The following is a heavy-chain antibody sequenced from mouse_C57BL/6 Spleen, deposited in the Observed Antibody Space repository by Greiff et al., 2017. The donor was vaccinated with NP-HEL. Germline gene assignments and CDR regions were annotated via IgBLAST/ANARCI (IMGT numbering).Heavy chain of an antibody. Sequence: QVQLQQPGAELVRPGSSVKLSCKASGYTFTSYWMDWVKQRPGQGLEWIGNIYPSDSETHYNQKFKDKATLTVDKSSSTAYMQLSSLTSEDSAVYYCAREDGYGAMDYWGQGTSVTVSS. CDR1: GYTFTSYW. D-gene: IGHD2-3*01. CDR2: IYPSDSET. J-gene: IGHJ4*01. V-gene: IGHV1-61*01. CDR3: AREDGYGAMDY.